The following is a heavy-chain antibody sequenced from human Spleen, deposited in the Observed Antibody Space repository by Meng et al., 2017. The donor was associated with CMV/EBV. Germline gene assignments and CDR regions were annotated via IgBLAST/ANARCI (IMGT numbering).Heavy chain of an antibody. Sequence: ASVKVSCKASGYTFTGYYIHWVRQAPGQGFEYMGWIKGNSDDTHFTHKFQGKVTMTRDTSITTAYMELSSLRYDDTAVYYCARAYPRSTIFGVVFDSWGQGTLVTVSS. CDR1: GYTFTGYY. D-gene: IGHD3-3*01. CDR2: IKGNSDDT. CDR3: ARAYPRSTIFGVVFDS. J-gene: IGHJ4*02. V-gene: IGHV1-2*02.